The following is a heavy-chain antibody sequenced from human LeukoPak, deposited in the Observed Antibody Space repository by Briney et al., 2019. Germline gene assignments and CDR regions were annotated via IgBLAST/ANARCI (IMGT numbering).Heavy chain of an antibody. J-gene: IGHJ5*02. CDR2: INHSGST. CDR1: GGSFSGYY. D-gene: IGHD2-2*01. V-gene: IGHV4-34*01. CDR3: ARGSTRGDWFDP. Sequence: PSETLSLTCAVYGGSFSGYYWSWIRQPPGKGLEWIGEINHSGSTNYNPSLKSRVTISVDRSKNQFSLKLSSVTAAGTAVYYCARGSTRGDWFDPWGQGTLVTVSS.